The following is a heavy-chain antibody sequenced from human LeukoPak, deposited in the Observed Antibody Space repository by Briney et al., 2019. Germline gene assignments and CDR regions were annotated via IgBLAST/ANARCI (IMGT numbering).Heavy chain of an antibody. D-gene: IGHD6-13*01. CDR3: ARDRPTSYMYSSSWYIDN. Sequence: ASVKVSCRASGYTFTSYFMHWVRQAPGQGLEWMGWINPNSGGTSYAQNYQGRVTMTRDTSISTAYMELSSLRSDDTAVYYCARDRPTSYMYSSSWYIDNWGQGTLVTVSS. J-gene: IGHJ4*02. V-gene: IGHV1-2*02. CDR2: INPNSGGT. CDR1: GYTFTSYF.